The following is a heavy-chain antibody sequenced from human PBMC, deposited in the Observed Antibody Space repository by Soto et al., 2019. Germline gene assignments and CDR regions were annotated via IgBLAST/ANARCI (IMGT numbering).Heavy chain of an antibody. CDR1: GFTFSSDP. V-gene: IGHV3-64*01. J-gene: IGHJ4*02. D-gene: IGHD6-6*01. CDR2: ISAYGGRT. Sequence: HPGGSLRLSCAASGFTFSSDPMLWVRQAPGKGLEYVSAISAYGGRTYYANSVKGRFTISRDNSKNTLYLQMGSLRAEDMAMYYCARAYSSSSYWGQGTLVTVSS. CDR3: ARAYSSSSY.